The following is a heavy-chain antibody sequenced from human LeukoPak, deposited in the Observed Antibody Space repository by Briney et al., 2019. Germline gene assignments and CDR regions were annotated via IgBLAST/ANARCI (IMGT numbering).Heavy chain of an antibody. Sequence: GASVKVSCKPSGYTFTGYYMHWVRQAPGQGLEWMGRINPNSGGTNYAQKFQGRVTMTRDTSISTAYMELSRLRSDDTAVYYCARGPSHYDILTGYYSQNDYWGQGTLVTVSS. CDR3: ARGPSHYDILTGYYSQNDY. J-gene: IGHJ4*02. D-gene: IGHD3-9*01. CDR2: INPNSGGT. CDR1: GYTFTGYY. V-gene: IGHV1-2*06.